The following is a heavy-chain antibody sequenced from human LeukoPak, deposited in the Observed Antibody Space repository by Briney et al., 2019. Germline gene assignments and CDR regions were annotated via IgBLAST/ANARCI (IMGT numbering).Heavy chain of an antibody. CDR1: GGSISSSSYY. CDR2: IYYSGST. D-gene: IGHD3-16*01. V-gene: IGHV4-39*07. CDR3: ARGVRRGIRDLDY. Sequence: SETLSLTCTVSGGSISSSSYYWGWIRQPPGKGLEWIGSIYYSGSTYYNPSLKSRVTISVDTSKNQFSLKLSSVTAADTAVYYCARGVRRGIRDLDYWGQGTLVTVSS. J-gene: IGHJ4*02.